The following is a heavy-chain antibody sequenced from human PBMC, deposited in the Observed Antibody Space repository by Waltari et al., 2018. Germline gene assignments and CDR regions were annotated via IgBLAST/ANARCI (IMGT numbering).Heavy chain of an antibody. J-gene: IGHJ4*02. D-gene: IGHD6-19*01. Sequence: EVQLVESGGGLVQPGGTLRRSGAALCFTLHPYWMNWVRQAPGKGLEWVANIKQDGSQRFYVASVKGRFTISTDNAKNSVYFQMDSLRVEDTAVYYCVAGSGWFSQFWGQGTLVTVSS. V-gene: IGHV3-7*01. CDR3: VAGSGWFSQF. CDR1: CFTLHPYW. CDR2: IKQDGSQR.